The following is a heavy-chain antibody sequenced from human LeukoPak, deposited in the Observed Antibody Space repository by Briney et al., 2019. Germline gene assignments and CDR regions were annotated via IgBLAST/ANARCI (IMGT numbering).Heavy chain of an antibody. CDR3: ARGYSTGTPFFDY. CDR2: SYYNEST. D-gene: IGHD2-8*02. J-gene: IGHJ4*02. CDR1: GGPMSSRSYY. V-gene: IGHV4-39*01. Sequence: SETLSLTCTVSGGPMSSRSYYWGWIRQSPGKGLEWIGSSYYNESTYYNPSFKSRVTIDVDMSENQFSLRLNSVTAADTAVYYCARGYSTGTPFFDYWGQGNLVTVSS.